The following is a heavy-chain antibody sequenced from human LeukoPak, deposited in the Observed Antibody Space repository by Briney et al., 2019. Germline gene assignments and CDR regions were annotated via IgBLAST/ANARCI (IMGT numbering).Heavy chain of an antibody. CDR3: AARIVGAISFDY. D-gene: IGHD1-26*01. CDR1: GGSISSGSYY. V-gene: IGHV4-61*02. Sequence: PSQTLSLTCTVSGGSISSGSYYWSWIRQPAGKGLEWIGRIYTSGSTNYNPSLKSRVTISVDTSKNQFSLKLSSVTAADTAVYYCAARIVGAISFDYWGQGTLVTVFS. CDR2: IYTSGST. J-gene: IGHJ4*02.